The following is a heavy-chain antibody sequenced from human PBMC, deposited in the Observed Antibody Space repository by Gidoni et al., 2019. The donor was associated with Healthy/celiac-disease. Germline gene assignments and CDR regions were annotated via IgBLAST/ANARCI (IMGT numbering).Heavy chain of an antibody. CDR1: GFTFSSYA. CDR3: AKDLGGSSGWEGAFDI. Sequence: EVQLLESGGGLVQPGGSLRLSCAASGFTFSSYAMSWVRQAPGKGLEWVSAISGSGGSTYYADSVKGRFTISRDISKNTLYLQMNSLRAEDTAVYYCAKDLGGSSGWEGAFDIWGQGTMVTVSS. J-gene: IGHJ3*02. D-gene: IGHD6-19*01. V-gene: IGHV3-23*01. CDR2: ISGSGGST.